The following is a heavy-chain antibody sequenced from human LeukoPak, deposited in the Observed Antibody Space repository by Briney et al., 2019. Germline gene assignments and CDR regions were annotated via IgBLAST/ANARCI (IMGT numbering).Heavy chain of an antibody. CDR2: SYYSGSV. D-gene: IGHD3-22*01. CDR3: ARAKTPTNYYDLSGFYNHYGMDV. V-gene: IGHV4-59*01. CDR1: GGSISGSY. J-gene: IGHJ6*02. Sequence: SETLSPTCTVSGGSISGSYWSWVRQAPGKGLEWIGYSYYSGSVNYNPSLKSRVTISVDTSTKQVSLRLRSVTAADTAVYFCARAKTPTNYYDLSGFYNHYGMDVWGQGTTVTVSS.